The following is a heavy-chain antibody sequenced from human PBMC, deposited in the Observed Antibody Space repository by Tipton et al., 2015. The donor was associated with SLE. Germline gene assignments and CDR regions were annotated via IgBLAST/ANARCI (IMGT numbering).Heavy chain of an antibody. CDR1: GFTFSSFA. V-gene: IGHV3-64*01. CDR3: ASWGYNYGSAY. CDR2: ISSKGSI. J-gene: IGHJ4*02. D-gene: IGHD5-18*01. Sequence: GSLRLSCAASGFTFSSFAMHWVRQAPGKGLEYVSAISSKGSINYANSVKGRFTISRDNSKNTLYLQMGSLRAEDMAVYYCASWGYNYGSAYWGQGTQVTVSS.